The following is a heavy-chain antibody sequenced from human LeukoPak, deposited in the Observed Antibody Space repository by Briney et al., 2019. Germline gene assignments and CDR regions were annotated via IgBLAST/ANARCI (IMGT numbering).Heavy chain of an antibody. CDR3: ARAADSTGPPKFDY. Sequence: GGSLRLSCAASGFTFSNYSMNWVRQAPGKGLEWVSYISSSSGNIYYADSVKGRFTISRDNAKNSLYLQMNSLRAENTAVYYCARAADSTGPPKFDYWGQGTLVTVSS. D-gene: IGHD1-14*01. CDR2: ISSSSGNI. V-gene: IGHV3-48*04. CDR1: GFTFSNYS. J-gene: IGHJ4*02.